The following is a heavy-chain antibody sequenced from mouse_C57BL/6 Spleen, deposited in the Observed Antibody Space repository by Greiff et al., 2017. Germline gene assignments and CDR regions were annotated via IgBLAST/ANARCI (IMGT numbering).Heavy chain of an antibody. Sequence: VQLQQSGAELVKPGASVKISCKASGYAFSSYWMNWVKQRPGKGLEWIGQIYPGDGDTNYNGKFKGKATLTADKSSSTAYMQLSSLTSEDSAVYFCASGGWYYDYNYYAMDYWGQGTSVTVSS. D-gene: IGHD2-4*01. J-gene: IGHJ4*01. CDR1: GYAFSSYW. CDR2: IYPGDGDT. V-gene: IGHV1-80*01. CDR3: ASGGWYYDYNYYAMDY.